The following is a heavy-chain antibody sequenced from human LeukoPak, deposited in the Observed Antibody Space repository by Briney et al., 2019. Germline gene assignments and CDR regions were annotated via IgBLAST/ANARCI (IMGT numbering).Heavy chain of an antibody. CDR3: AKDMGYDSSGSYSGFDY. J-gene: IGHJ4*02. CDR1: GFTFDDYA. D-gene: IGHD3-10*01. V-gene: IGHV3-9*01. Sequence: GGSLRLSCAASGFTFDDYAMHWVQQAPGKGLEWDSGISWNSGSIGYADSVKGRFTISRDNAKNSLYLQMNSLRAEDTALYYCAKDMGYDSSGSYSGFDYWGQGTLVTVSS. CDR2: ISWNSGSI.